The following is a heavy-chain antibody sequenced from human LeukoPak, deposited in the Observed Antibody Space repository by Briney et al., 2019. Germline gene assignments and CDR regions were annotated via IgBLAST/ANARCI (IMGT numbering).Heavy chain of an antibody. J-gene: IGHJ4*02. CDR3: ATGPSGSYAFDY. D-gene: IGHD1-26*01. CDR2: INPNSGGT. CDR1: GYTFTSYD. Sequence: ASVKVSCKASGYTFTSYDINWVRQATGQGLEWMGWINPNSGGTNYAQKFQGRVTMTRDTSISTAYMELSSLRSEDTAVYYCATGPSGSYAFDYWGQGTLVTVSS. V-gene: IGHV1-2*02.